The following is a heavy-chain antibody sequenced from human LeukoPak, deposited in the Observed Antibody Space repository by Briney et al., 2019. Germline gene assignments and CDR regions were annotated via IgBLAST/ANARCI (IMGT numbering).Heavy chain of an antibody. CDR2: IYYSGST. V-gene: IGHV4-59*08. Sequence: SETLSLTCTVSGGSISSYYWSWIRQPPGKGLEWIGYIYYSGSTNYNPSLKSRVTISVDTPKNQFSLKLSSVTAADTAVYYCAGYGGNPKIDYWGQGTLVTVSS. CDR1: GGSISSYY. D-gene: IGHD4-23*01. CDR3: AGYGGNPKIDY. J-gene: IGHJ4*02.